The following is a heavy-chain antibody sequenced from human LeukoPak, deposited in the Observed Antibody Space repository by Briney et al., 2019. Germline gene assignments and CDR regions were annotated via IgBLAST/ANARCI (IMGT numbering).Heavy chain of an antibody. D-gene: IGHD6-13*01. CDR3: ARDRDGSSWYDY. V-gene: IGHV1-2*02. Sequence: ASVKVSCKASGYTFTGHYMHWVRQAPGQGLEWMGWINPNSGGTNYAQKFQGRVTMTRDTSISTAYMELSRLRSDDTAVYYCARDRDGSSWYDYWGQGTLVTVSS. J-gene: IGHJ4*02. CDR2: INPNSGGT. CDR1: GYTFTGHY.